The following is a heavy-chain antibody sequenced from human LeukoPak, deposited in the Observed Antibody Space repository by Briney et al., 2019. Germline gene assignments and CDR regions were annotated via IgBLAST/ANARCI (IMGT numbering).Heavy chain of an antibody. CDR2: INWNSGSM. J-gene: IGHJ4*02. V-gene: IGHV3-9*01. Sequence: GGSLRLSCATSGFTFYDFAMHWVRQAPGKGLEWVSGINWNSGSMGYADFVKGRFTISRDNAKKSAYLQMNSLRADDTALYYCANVKYWGQGTLVTVSS. CDR1: GFTFYDFA. CDR3: ANVKY.